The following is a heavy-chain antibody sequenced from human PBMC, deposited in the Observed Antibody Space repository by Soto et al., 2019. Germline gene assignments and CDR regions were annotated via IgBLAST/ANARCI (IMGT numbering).Heavy chain of an antibody. J-gene: IGHJ4*02. CDR2: ISAYNGNT. D-gene: IGHD3-22*01. CDR1: GYMFANYG. V-gene: IGHV1-18*01. CDR3: ARGPLEYYDSSGYSPGLVSSFDY. Sequence: VKVSCKASGYMFANYGISWVRQAPGQGLEWMGWISAYNGNTNYAQKLQGRVTMTTDTSTSTAYMELRSLRSDDTAVYYCARGPLEYYDSSGYSPGLVSSFDYWGQGTLVTVSS.